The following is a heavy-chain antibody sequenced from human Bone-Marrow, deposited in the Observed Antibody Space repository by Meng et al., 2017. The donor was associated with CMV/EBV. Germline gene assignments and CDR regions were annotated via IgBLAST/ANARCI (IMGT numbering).Heavy chain of an antibody. CDR3: ARSSLGYGGNMEFDF. Sequence: SGGSFSGHAISWVPQAPGQGLEWMGGVIPSLDTSNYSQKFQGRLAITTDDSMSTAYMELTGLRSEDTAVYYCARSSLGYGGNMEFDFWGQGTLVTVSS. CDR1: GGSFSGHA. D-gene: IGHD4-23*01. J-gene: IGHJ4*02. CDR2: VIPSLDTS. V-gene: IGHV1-69*05.